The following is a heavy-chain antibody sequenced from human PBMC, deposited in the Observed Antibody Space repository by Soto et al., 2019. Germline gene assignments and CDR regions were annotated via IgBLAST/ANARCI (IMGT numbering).Heavy chain of an antibody. J-gene: IGHJ4*02. CDR1: GFTFSSYW. Sequence: GGSLRLSCAASGFTFSSYWMSWVRQAPGKGLEWVANIKQDGSEKYYVDSVKGRFTISRDNAKNSLYLQMNSLRAEDTAVYYCARDQIAGTYFFDYWGQGTQVTVSS. CDR3: ARDQIAGTYFFDY. CDR2: IKQDGSEK. V-gene: IGHV3-7*03. D-gene: IGHD2-21*01.